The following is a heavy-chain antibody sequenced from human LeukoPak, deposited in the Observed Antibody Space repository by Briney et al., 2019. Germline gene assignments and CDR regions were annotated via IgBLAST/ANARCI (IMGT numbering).Heavy chain of an antibody. CDR3: AALGDFAPFGLDY. V-gene: IGHV4-59*08. J-gene: IGHJ4*02. Sequence: SETLSLTCSVSGDSISSYYWSWIRQPPGKGLEWIGNIYYTGSTNYNPSLKGRVTISVDTSKKQFSLKLSSVTAADTAVYYCAALGDFAPFGLDYWGQGTLVTVSS. CDR2: IYYTGST. D-gene: IGHD4-17*01. CDR1: GDSISSYY.